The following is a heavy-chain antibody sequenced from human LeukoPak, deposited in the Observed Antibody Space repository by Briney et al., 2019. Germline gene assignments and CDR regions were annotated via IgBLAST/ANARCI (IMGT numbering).Heavy chain of an antibody. CDR1: GGSFSGYY. D-gene: IGHD3-9*01. CDR3: ARGRARLRYFDWLSPHNWFDP. J-gene: IGHJ5*02. Sequence: SETLSLTCAVYGGSFSGYYWSWIRQPPGKGLEWIGEINHSGSTNYNPSLKSRVTISVDTSKNQFSLKLSSVTAADTAVYYCARGRARLRYFDWLSPHNWFDPWGQGTLVTVSS. CDR2: INHSGST. V-gene: IGHV4-34*01.